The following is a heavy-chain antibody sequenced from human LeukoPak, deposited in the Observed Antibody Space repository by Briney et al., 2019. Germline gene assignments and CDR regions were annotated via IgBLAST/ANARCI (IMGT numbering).Heavy chain of an antibody. J-gene: IGHJ4*02. D-gene: IGHD4-23*01. Sequence: GGSLRLSCAASGFTFSSYAMSWVRQAPGKGLEWVSAISGSGGSTYYADSVKGRFTISRDNSKNTLYLQMNSLRAEDTAVYYCAKHPRVATPVSPYYFDYWGQGTLVTVSS. CDR1: GFTFSSYA. CDR3: AKHPRVATPVSPYYFDY. CDR2: ISGSGGST. V-gene: IGHV3-23*01.